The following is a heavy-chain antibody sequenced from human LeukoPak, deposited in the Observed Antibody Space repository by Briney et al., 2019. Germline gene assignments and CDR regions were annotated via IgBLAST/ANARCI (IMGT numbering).Heavy chain of an antibody. CDR3: AKVHYYDSSGYYSEVDY. J-gene: IGHJ4*02. Sequence: GGSLRLSCAASGFTFSSYAMSWVRQAPGKGLEWVSGISNSGGSTYYADSVKGRFTISRDNSKNTLYLQMNSLRAEDTAVYYCAKVHYYDSSGYYSEVDYWGQGTLVTVSS. CDR2: ISNSGGST. V-gene: IGHV3-23*01. D-gene: IGHD3-22*01. CDR1: GFTFSSYA.